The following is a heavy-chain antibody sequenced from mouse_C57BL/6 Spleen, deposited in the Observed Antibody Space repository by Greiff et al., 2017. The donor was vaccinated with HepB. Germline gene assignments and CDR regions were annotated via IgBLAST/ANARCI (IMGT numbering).Heavy chain of an antibody. CDR2: ISSGSSTI. CDR3: ARGYYGSSYVLAY. Sequence: EVHLVESGGGLVKPGGSLKLSCAASGFTFSDYGMHWVRQAPEKGLEWVAYISSGSSTIYYADTVKGRFTISRDNAKNTLFLQMTSLRSEDTAMYYCARGYYGSSYVLAYWGQGTLVTVSA. CDR1: GFTFSDYG. J-gene: IGHJ3*01. V-gene: IGHV5-17*01. D-gene: IGHD1-1*01.